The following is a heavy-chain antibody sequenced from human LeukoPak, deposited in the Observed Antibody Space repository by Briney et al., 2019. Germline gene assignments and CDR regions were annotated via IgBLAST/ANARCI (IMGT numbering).Heavy chain of an antibody. CDR3: ARENSGYDYEYDY. CDR1: GFTFSSYA. V-gene: IGHV3-30-3*01. J-gene: IGHJ4*02. CDR2: ISYDGSNK. D-gene: IGHD5-12*01. Sequence: GGSLRLSCAASGFTFSSYAMHWVRQAPGKGLEWVAVISYDGSNKYYADSVKGRFTISRDNSKNTLYLQMNSLRAEDTAVYYCARENSGYDYEYDYWGQGTLVTVSS.